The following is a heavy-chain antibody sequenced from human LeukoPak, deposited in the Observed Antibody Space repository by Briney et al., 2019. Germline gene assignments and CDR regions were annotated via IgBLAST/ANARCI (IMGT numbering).Heavy chain of an antibody. D-gene: IGHD3-10*01. CDR1: GGSISSGGYY. CDR2: IYYSGST. Sequence: SQTLSLTCTVSGGSISSGGYYWSWIRQHPGKGLEWIGYIYYSGSTYYNPSLQSRVTISVDTSKNQFSLKLSSVTAADTAVYYCARVTYYYGSGSYRWFDPWGQGTLVTVSS. V-gene: IGHV4-31*03. J-gene: IGHJ5*02. CDR3: ARVTYYYGSGSYRWFDP.